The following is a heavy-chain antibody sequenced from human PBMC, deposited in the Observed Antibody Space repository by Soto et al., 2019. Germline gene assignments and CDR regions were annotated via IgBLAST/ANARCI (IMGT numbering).Heavy chain of an antibody. V-gene: IGHV1-69*13. Sequence: AAVKVSCKACGGTFGSYALRWVRPAPAQELDGMGGIIPIFGTANYAQKLQGRVTITADESTSTAYMELSSLRSEDTAVYYCARGYDFWSGYPGRYYGMDVWGQGTTVTVSS. CDR3: ARGYDFWSGYPGRYYGMDV. CDR1: GGTFGSYA. J-gene: IGHJ6*02. CDR2: IIPIFGTA. D-gene: IGHD3-3*01.